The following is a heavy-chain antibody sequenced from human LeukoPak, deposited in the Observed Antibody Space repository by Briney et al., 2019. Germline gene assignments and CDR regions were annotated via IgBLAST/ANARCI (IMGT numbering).Heavy chain of an antibody. CDR2: INPDSGGT. CDR1: GYTFTGYY. V-gene: IGHV1-2*02. J-gene: IGHJ4*02. D-gene: IGHD6-13*01. CDR3: ARGWGYSSSWYPDY. Sequence: ASVKVSCKASGYTFTGYYMHWVRQAPGQGLEWMGWINPDSGGTKYAQKFQGRVTMTRDTSISTAYMELSRLRSDDTAVYYCARGWGYSSSWYPDYWGQGTLVTVSS.